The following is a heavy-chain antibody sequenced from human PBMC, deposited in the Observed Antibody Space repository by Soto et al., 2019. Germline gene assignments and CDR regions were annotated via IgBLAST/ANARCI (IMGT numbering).Heavy chain of an antibody. CDR2: IWYDGSNK. CDR3: ARDAYCSSTSCYRGIYYYYGMDV. Sequence: GSLRLSCAASGFTFSSYGMHWVRQAPGKGLEWVAVIWYDGSNKYYADSVKGRFTISRDNPKNTLYLQMNSLRAEDTAVYYCARDAYCSSTSCYRGIYYYYGMDVWGQGT. CDR1: GFTFSSYG. V-gene: IGHV3-33*01. D-gene: IGHD2-2*02. J-gene: IGHJ6*02.